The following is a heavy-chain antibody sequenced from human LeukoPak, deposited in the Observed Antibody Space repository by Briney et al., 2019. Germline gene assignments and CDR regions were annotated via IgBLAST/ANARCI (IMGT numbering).Heavy chain of an antibody. Sequence: GASVKVSCKASGYTFTSYGISWVRRAPGEGLEWMGWISGYNGNTNYAQKLQDRVTMTTDTSTGTASMELRSLRSDDTAVYYCARTYDSGGSYYSRRVVYIDFWGQGTLVTVSS. CDR1: GYTFTSYG. V-gene: IGHV1-18*01. CDR2: ISGYNGNT. J-gene: IGHJ4*02. D-gene: IGHD3-22*01. CDR3: ARTYDSGGSYYSRRVVYIDF.